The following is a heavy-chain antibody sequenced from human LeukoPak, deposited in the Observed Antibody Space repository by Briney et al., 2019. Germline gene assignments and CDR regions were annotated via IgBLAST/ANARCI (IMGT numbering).Heavy chain of an antibody. D-gene: IGHD6-19*01. CDR2: ISGSGGST. CDR1: GFTFNIYS. V-gene: IGHV3-23*01. CDR3: AKLYRAVTGMFFDY. Sequence: GGSLRLSCAASGFTFNIYSMSWVRQASGKGLEWVSAISGSGGSTYYADSVKGRFTISRDNSKNTLYLQMNSLRAEDTAVYYCAKLYRAVTGMFFDYWGQGTLVTVSS. J-gene: IGHJ4*02.